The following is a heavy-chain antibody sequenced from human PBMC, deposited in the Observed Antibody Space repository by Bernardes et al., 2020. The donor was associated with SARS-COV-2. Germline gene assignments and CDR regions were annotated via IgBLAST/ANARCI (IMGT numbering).Heavy chain of an antibody. D-gene: IGHD3-3*01. J-gene: IGHJ6*03. CDR3: AREVGDLYDRHRNYYMDV. CDR1: GGSISSYY. Sequence: WETLCLTCTVSGGSISSYYWSWIRQPPGKGLEWIGYIYYSGSTNYNPSLKSRVTISVDTSKNQFSLKLSSVTAADTAVYYCAREVGDLYDRHRNYYMDVWGKGTTVTVSS. CDR2: IYYSGST. V-gene: IGHV4-59*01.